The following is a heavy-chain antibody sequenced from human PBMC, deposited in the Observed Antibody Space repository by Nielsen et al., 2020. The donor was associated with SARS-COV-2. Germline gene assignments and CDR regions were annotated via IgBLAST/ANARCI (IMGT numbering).Heavy chain of an antibody. CDR3: ARGHYYDSSGPYQAFDI. J-gene: IGHJ3*02. D-gene: IGHD3-22*01. V-gene: IGHV3-30*03. Sequence: VRQAPGKGLEWVAVISYDGSNKYYADSVKGRFTISRDNSKNTLYLQMNSLRAEDTAVYYCARGHYYDSSGPYQAFDIWGQGTMVTVSS. CDR2: ISYDGSNK.